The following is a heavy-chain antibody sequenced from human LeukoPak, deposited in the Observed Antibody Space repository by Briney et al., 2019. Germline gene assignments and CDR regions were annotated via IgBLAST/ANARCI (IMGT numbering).Heavy chain of an antibody. CDR1: GFTFRNYG. D-gene: IGHD6-19*01. CDR3: AKGDRGVTVAGTDY. Sequence: PGGSLRLSCAASGFTFRNYGMHWVRQAPGKGLEWVAVVSFDGSNTYYADSVKGRFIISRDNSKNTLYLQMNSLRADDTAVYYCAKGDRGVTVAGTDYWGQGTLVTVSS. CDR2: VSFDGSNT. J-gene: IGHJ4*02. V-gene: IGHV3-30*18.